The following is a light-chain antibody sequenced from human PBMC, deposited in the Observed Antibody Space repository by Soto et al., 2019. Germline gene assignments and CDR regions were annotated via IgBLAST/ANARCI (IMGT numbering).Light chain of an antibody. CDR2: DAS. CDR1: QSISSW. V-gene: IGKV1-5*01. Sequence: DIQMTQSPSTLSASVGDRVSITCRASQSISSWLAWYQQKPGKAPNLLIYDASSLESGVPSRFSGSGSGTDFTLTITSLQPEDFATYYCQQFKESFTFGQGTRLEI. CDR3: QQFKESFT. J-gene: IGKJ5*01.